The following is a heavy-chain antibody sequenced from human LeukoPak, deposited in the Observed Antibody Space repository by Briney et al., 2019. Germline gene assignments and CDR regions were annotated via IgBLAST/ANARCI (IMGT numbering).Heavy chain of an antibody. V-gene: IGHV3-23*01. CDR1: GFTFSSYA. D-gene: IGHD3-9*01. CDR3: AKGTILTGYYTGGFDY. Sequence: GGSLRLSCAASGFTFSSYATNWVRQAPGKGLEWLSAISGSGGSTYYADSVKGRFTISRDNSKNTLYLQMNSLRAEDTAVYYCAKGTILTGYYTGGFDYWGQGTLVTVSS. J-gene: IGHJ4*02. CDR2: ISGSGGST.